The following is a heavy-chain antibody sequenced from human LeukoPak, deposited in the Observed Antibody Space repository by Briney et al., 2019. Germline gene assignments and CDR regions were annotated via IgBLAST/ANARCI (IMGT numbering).Heavy chain of an antibody. Sequence: SETLSLTCTVSGGSISSSSYYWGWIRQPPGKGLEWIGSIYYSGSTNYKPSLKSRVAISVDTSKNQFSLKLSSVTAADTAVYYCARGGYYGSGNDFRFDPWGQGTLVTVSS. CDR3: ARGGYYGSGNDFRFDP. CDR1: GGSISSSSYY. CDR2: IYYSGST. V-gene: IGHV4-39*07. D-gene: IGHD3-10*01. J-gene: IGHJ5*02.